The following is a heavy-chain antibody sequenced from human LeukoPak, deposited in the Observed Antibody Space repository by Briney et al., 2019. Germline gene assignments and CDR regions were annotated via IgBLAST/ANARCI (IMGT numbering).Heavy chain of an antibody. V-gene: IGHV4-39*07. CDR2: IYYSGST. J-gene: IGHJ4*02. Sequence: PSETLSLTCTVCGGSISSSSYYWGWIRQPPGKGLEWIGSIYYSGSTYYNPSLKSRVTISVDTSKNQFSLKLSSVTAADTAVYYCARDREVEQLATYYFDYWGQGTLVTVSS. CDR1: GGSISSSSYY. CDR3: ARDREVEQLATYYFDY. D-gene: IGHD6-6*01.